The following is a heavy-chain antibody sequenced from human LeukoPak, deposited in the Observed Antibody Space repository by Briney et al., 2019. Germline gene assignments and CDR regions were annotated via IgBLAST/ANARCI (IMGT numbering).Heavy chain of an antibody. V-gene: IGHV3-21*01. CDR1: GFTFCSYS. J-gene: IGHJ4*02. CDR2: ISSSSSYI. D-gene: IGHD1-26*01. CDR3: ARDRSGSYPFDY. Sequence: GGSLRLSCAASGFTFCSYSMNWVRQAPGKGLVWVSSISSSSSYIYYADSVKGRFTISRDNAKNSLYLQMNSLRAEDTAVYYCARDRSGSYPFDYWGQGTLVTVSS.